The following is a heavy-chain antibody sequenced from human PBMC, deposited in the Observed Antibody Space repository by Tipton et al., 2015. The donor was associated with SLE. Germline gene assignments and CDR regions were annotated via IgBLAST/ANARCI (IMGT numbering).Heavy chain of an antibody. D-gene: IGHD6-13*01. V-gene: IGHV3-30*03. CDR1: GFTFSSYG. Sequence: SLRLSCAASGFTFSSYGMYWVRQAPGKGLEWVAVISYDGSNKYYADSVKGRFTISRDNSKNTLYLQMNSLRAEDTAVYYCARGNSSSWGRWFDPWGQGTLVTVSS. CDR2: ISYDGSNK. J-gene: IGHJ5*02. CDR3: ARGNSSSWGRWFDP.